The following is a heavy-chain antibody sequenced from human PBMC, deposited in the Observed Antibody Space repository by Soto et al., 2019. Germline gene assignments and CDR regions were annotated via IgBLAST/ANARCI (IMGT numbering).Heavy chain of an antibody. D-gene: IGHD3-10*01. CDR2: IWYDGTNK. J-gene: IGHJ4*02. V-gene: IGHV3-33*01. CDR1: GFDFSNHG. Sequence: QVQLVESGGGVVQPGRSLRLSCAASGFDFSNHGMHWVRQAPGKGLEWVAVIWYDGTNKYYADSVKGRFTISRDNSQNTVYRQMNSLRAEDTAVYYCARDPIYGSGALDYWGQGTLVTVSS. CDR3: ARDPIYGSGALDY.